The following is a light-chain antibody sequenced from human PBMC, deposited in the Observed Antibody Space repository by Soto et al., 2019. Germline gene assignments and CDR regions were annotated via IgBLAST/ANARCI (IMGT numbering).Light chain of an antibody. CDR3: QQYTSFSFT. J-gene: IGKJ1*01. V-gene: IGKV1-5*03. Sequence: DIQMTQSPSTLSASVGDRVTITCRASQSISDWLAWYQQKPGKAPKLLIYKASTLESGVPSRFSGSRSETEFTLTISSLQPDDFATYYCQQYTSFSFTFGQGTKVEIK. CDR1: QSISDW. CDR2: KAS.